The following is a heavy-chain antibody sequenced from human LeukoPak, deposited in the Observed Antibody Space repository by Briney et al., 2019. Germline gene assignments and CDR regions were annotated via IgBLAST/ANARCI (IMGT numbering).Heavy chain of an antibody. CDR2: INIDGTST. CDR3: VRGTSDWYGIDF. Sequence: GGSLRLSCVASGFIFSKYYMHWVRQLPGKGLVCVSRINIDGTSTTYADSAKGRFTISRDNARNALYLQMNSLRAEDTAVYYCVRGTSDWYGIDFWGQGALVNVSS. V-gene: IGHV3-74*03. CDR1: GFIFSKYY. J-gene: IGHJ4*02. D-gene: IGHD2-21*01.